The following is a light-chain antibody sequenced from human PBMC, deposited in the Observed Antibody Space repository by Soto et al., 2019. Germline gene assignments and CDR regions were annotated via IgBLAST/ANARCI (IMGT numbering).Light chain of an antibody. CDR2: DAS. V-gene: IGKV3-15*01. J-gene: IGKJ2*01. CDR3: LQYSTWPPLYT. Sequence: EIVMTQSPATLSLSLGERVTLSCRASQSVSSYLAWYQQKPGQAPRLLISDASTRATDIPDRFSGSGSGTDFTLTISSLQSTDLAFYYCLQYSTWPPLYTFGQGTKMEIK. CDR1: QSVSSY.